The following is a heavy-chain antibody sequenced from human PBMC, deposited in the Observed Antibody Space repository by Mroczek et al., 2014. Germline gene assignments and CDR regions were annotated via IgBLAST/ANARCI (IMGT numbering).Heavy chain of an antibody. CDR1: GFTFDDYA. Sequence: VQLVESGGGLVQPGRSLRLSCAASGFTFDDYAMHWVRQAPGKGLEWVSGISWNSGSIGYADSVKGRFTISRDNAKNSLYLQMNSLRAEDTALYYCAKFDTAMVLDAFDIWGQGTMVTVSS. D-gene: IGHD5-18*01. J-gene: IGHJ3*02. CDR2: ISWNSGSI. V-gene: IGHV3-9*01. CDR3: AKFDTAMVLDAFDI.